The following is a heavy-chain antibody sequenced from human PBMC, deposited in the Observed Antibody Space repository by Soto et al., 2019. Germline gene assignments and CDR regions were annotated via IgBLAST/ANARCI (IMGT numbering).Heavy chain of an antibody. CDR2: IYYSGST. J-gene: IGHJ4*02. D-gene: IGHD3-3*01. CDR3: ARGENYDFWSGYFFDY. Sequence: SETLSLTCNVSDGSSSSYYWSWIRQPPGKGLEWIGYIYYSGSTNYNPSLKSRVTISVDTSKNQFSLKLSSVTAADTAVYYCARGENYDFWSGYFFDYWGQGTLVTVSS. V-gene: IGHV4-59*01. CDR1: DGSSSSYY.